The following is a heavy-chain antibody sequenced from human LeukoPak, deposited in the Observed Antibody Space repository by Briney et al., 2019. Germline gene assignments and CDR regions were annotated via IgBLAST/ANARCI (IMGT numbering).Heavy chain of an antibody. V-gene: IGHV4-34*01. CDR1: GGSISGYY. J-gene: IGHJ4*02. CDR2: INHSGST. CDR3: ARALSGYLFDY. Sequence: PSETLSLTCTVSGGSISGYYWSWIRHPPGKGLEWIGEINHSGSTNYNPSLKSRVTISVDTSKNQFSLKLSSVTAADTAVYYCARALSGYLFDYWGQGTLVTVSS. D-gene: IGHD3-3*01.